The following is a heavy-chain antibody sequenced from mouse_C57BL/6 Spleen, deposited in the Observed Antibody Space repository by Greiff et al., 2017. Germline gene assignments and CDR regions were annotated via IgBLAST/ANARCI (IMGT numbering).Heavy chain of an antibody. CDR2: IYPGGGDT. Sequence: QVQLQQSGAELVKPGASVKISCKASGYAFSSYWMNWVKQRPGKGLEWIGQIYPGGGDTNYNGKLKGKAPLTSDKSSSTAYMQLSSLPSEDSAVYFCARGGDYGEWFAYWGQGTLVTVSA. V-gene: IGHV1-80*01. J-gene: IGHJ3*01. CDR3: ARGGDYGEWFAY. D-gene: IGHD2-4*01. CDR1: GYAFSSYW.